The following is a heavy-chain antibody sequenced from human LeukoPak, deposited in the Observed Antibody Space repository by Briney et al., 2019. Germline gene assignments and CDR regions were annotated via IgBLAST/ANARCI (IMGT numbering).Heavy chain of an antibody. CDR3: ARDFSLYSGSYYFDY. CDR1: GFTFDDYG. Sequence: GGSLRLSCAASGFTFDDYGMSWVRQAPGKGLEWVSGINWNGGSTGYADSVKGRFTISRDNAKNSLYLQMNSLRAEDTAVYYCARDFSLYSGSYYFDYWGQGTLVTVSS. V-gene: IGHV3-20*04. D-gene: IGHD1-26*01. J-gene: IGHJ4*02. CDR2: INWNGGST.